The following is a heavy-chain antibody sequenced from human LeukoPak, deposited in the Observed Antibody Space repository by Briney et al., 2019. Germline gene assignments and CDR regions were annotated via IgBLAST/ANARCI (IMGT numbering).Heavy chain of an antibody. CDR1: GLTVSSNY. V-gene: IGHV3-53*01. Sequence: GGSLRLSCAASGLTVSSNYMSWVSQAPGKGLYWVSVINSGSSTYYADSVKGRFTISRDNSKNTLYLQMNSLRAEDTAVYYCVRCGDRSGSVRRAFDIWGQGTMVTVSS. J-gene: IGHJ3*02. CDR3: VRCGDRSGSVRRAFDI. CDR2: INSGSST. D-gene: IGHD3-22*01.